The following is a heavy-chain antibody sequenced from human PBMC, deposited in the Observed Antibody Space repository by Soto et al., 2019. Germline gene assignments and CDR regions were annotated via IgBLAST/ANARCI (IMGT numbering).Heavy chain of an antibody. V-gene: IGHV4-34*01. D-gene: IGHD4-4*01. CDR2: INHSGST. CDR1: GGSFSGYY. CDR3: ASLHGTTVTGYYYYMDV. Sequence: PSETLSLTCAVYGGSFSGYYWSWIRQPPGKGLEWIGEINHSGSTNYNPSLKSRVTISVDTSKNQFSLKLSSVTAADTAVYYCASLHGTTVTGYYYYMDVWGKGTTVTVSS. J-gene: IGHJ6*03.